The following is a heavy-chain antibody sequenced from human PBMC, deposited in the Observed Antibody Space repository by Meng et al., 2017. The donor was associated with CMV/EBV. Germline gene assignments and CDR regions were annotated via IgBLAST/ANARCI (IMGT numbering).Heavy chain of an antibody. CDR1: GYAFINYD. CDR2: MNPSSGDT. CDR3: ARGRIFDH. V-gene: IGHV1-8*03. D-gene: IGHD1-14*01. Sequence: SVRVSCNASGYAFINYDINWMRQAAGQGLEWMGWMNPSSGDTGYTPNFQDRVSISRDTSTGTAFMDLSSLRSDDTAVYYCARGRIFDHWGQGTLVTVSS. J-gene: IGHJ4*02.